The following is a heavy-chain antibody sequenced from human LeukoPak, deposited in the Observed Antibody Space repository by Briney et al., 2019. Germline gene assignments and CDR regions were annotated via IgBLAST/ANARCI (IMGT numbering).Heavy chain of an antibody. CDR1: GFTFDDYA. CDR2: ISWNSGSI. Sequence: GGSLRLSCAASGFTFDDYAMHWVRHAPGKGLEWVSGISWNSGSIGYADSVKGRFTISRDNAKNSLYLQMNSLRAEDTALYYCAKDIYYDILTGFDYWGQGTLVTVSS. J-gene: IGHJ4*02. CDR3: AKDIYYDILTGFDY. V-gene: IGHV3-9*01. D-gene: IGHD3-9*01.